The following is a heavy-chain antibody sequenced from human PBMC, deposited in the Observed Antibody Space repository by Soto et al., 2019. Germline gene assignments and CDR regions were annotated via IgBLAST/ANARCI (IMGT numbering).Heavy chain of an antibody. J-gene: IGHJ3*02. Sequence: ASVKVSCKASGYTFTSYAMHWVRQAPGQRLEWMGWINAGNGNTKYSQKFQGRVTITRDTSASTAYMELSSLRSEDTAVYYCALSIAAPNAFDIWGQGTMVTVSS. CDR3: ALSIAAPNAFDI. D-gene: IGHD6-13*01. CDR1: GYTFTSYA. V-gene: IGHV1-3*01. CDR2: INAGNGNT.